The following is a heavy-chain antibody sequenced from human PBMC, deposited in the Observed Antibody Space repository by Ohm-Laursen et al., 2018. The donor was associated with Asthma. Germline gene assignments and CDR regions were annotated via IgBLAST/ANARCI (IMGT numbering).Heavy chain of an antibody. V-gene: IGHV2-26*01. J-gene: IGHJ6*02. CDR1: GFLLSNARMG. CDR2: IFSNDEK. CDR3: ARYYYYGMDV. Sequence: TQTLTLTCTVSGFLLSNARMGVSWVRQPPGKALEWLAHIFSNDEKSYCTSLKSRLTISKDSSKSQVVLVMTNVDPVDTATYYCARYYYYGMDVWGHGTTVTVSS.